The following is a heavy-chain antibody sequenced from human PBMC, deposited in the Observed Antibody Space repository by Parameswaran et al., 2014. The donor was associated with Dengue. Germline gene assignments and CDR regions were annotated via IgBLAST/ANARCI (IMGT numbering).Heavy chain of an antibody. CDR2: ISAYNGNT. CDR3: ARAMSIWFGEYSYFDY. Sequence: WVRQAPGQGLEWMGWISAYNGNTNYAQKLQGRVTMTTDTSTSTAYMELRSLRSDDTAVYYCARAMSIWFGEYSYFDYWGQGTLVTVSS. D-gene: IGHD3-10*01. V-gene: IGHV1-18*01. J-gene: IGHJ4*02.